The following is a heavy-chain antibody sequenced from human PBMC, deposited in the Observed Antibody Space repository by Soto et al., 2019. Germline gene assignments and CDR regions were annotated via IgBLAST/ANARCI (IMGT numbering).Heavy chain of an antibody. CDR1: GFSFSTYG. CDR2: IWDDGTNK. CDR3: VRDLREDGCSSSSCLYFDY. V-gene: IGHV3-33*01. J-gene: IGHJ4*02. Sequence: QVQLVESGGGVVQPGRSLRLSCAASGFSFSTYGMHWVRQAPGKGLEWVAVIWDDGTNKYYADSVKGRFTISRDNSKNTMYLQMNSLRASDTAVYYCVRDLREDGCSSSSCLYFDYWGQGTLVTVSS. D-gene: IGHD2-2*01.